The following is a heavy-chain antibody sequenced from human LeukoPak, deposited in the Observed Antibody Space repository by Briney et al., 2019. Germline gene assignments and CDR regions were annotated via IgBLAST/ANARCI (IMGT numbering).Heavy chain of an antibody. Sequence: ASVKVSCKASGYTFTIYSISWVREAPGQGLGWVGWISAYNGDTNYAQKLQGRVTMTTDTSTSTAYMELRSLRSDDTAVYYCARDSGSGYDCYYYDSSGYIDAFDIWGQGTVVTVSS. D-gene: IGHD3-22*01. V-gene: IGHV1-18*01. CDR2: ISAYNGDT. CDR1: GYTFTIYS. CDR3: ARDSGSGYDCYYYDSSGYIDAFDI. J-gene: IGHJ3*02.